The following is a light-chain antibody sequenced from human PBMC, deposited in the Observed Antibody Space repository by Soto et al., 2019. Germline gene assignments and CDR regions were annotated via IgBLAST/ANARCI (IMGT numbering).Light chain of an antibody. CDR2: DAS. CDR3: QQRSSYHIT. CDR1: QGISRS. V-gene: IGKV1-9*01. J-gene: IGKJ5*01. Sequence: DIQMTQSPSTLSGSLGDRVTITCRASQGISRSLAWYQQKPGKAPKLLIYDASTLQSGVPSRFSGSGSGTEFTLTISSLQPEDFATYYCQQRSSYHITFGQGTRLEIK.